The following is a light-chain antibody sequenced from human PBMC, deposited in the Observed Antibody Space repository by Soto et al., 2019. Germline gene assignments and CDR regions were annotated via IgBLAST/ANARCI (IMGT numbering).Light chain of an antibody. J-gene: IGKJ1*01. CDR3: HHYDNWPRT. CDR1: QSVNYN. CDR2: GAS. V-gene: IGKV3-15*01. Sequence: EIVMTQSPATLSVSPWERATLSFRASQSVNYNLAWSQQRPGQAPRLLIYGASTRATGIPARFSGSGSGTEFILTISSLQSEDFAVYCCHHYDNWPRTFGQGTKVDIK.